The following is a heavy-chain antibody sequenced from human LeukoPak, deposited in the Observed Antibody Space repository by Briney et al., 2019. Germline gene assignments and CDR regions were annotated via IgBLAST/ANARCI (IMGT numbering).Heavy chain of an antibody. D-gene: IGHD3-9*01. V-gene: IGHV1-46*01. CDR1: GYTFTSYY. CDR3: AREPDILTGYFDF. Sequence: ASVKVSCKASGYTFTSYYMHWVRQAPGQGLEWMGIINPSGGSTSYAQKFQGRVTITADESTSTAYMELSSLTSEDTAVYYCAREPDILTGYFDFWGQGTLVTVSS. CDR2: INPSGGST. J-gene: IGHJ5*01.